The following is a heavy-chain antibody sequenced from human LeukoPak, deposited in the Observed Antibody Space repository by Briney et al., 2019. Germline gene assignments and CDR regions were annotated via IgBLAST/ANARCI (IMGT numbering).Heavy chain of an antibody. Sequence: PGGSLRLSCAASGFTFSSYAMSWVRQAPGKGLEWVSAISGSGGSTYYADSVKGRFTISRDNSKNTLYLQMSSLRAEDTAVYYCAKDSRNWGYYSYWGQGTLVTVSS. CDR2: ISGSGGST. J-gene: IGHJ4*02. D-gene: IGHD7-27*01. V-gene: IGHV3-23*01. CDR3: AKDSRNWGYYSY. CDR1: GFTFSSYA.